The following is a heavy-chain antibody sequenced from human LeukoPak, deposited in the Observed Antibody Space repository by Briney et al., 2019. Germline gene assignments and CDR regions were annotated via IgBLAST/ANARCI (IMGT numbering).Heavy chain of an antibody. J-gene: IGHJ3*02. CDR2: ISSNGGST. V-gene: IGHV3-64*01. CDR3: ARRVSGDAFDI. Sequence: GGSLRLSCAASGFTFSSYEMNWVRQAPGKGLEYVSAISSNGGSTRYSNSVKGRFTISRDNSKNTLYLQMGSLRAEDLAVYYCARRVSGDAFDIWGQGTMVTVSS. CDR1: GFTFSSYE. D-gene: IGHD6-6*01.